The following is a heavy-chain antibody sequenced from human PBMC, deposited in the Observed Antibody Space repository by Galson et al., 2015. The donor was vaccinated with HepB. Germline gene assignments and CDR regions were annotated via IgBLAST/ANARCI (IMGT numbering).Heavy chain of an antibody. D-gene: IGHD6-13*01. CDR2: ISYDGNNK. CDR3: AKVYIRGSGGEYYCYMDV. CDR1: GFIFSSYG. Sequence: SLRLSCAASGFIFSSYGMHWVRQAPGKGLEWVAVISYDGNNKYYADSVKGRFTISRDDSKNTLYLQMSSLRAEDTAWYYCAKVYIRGSGGEYYCYMDVWGKGTTVTVSS. V-gene: IGHV3-30*18. J-gene: IGHJ6*03.